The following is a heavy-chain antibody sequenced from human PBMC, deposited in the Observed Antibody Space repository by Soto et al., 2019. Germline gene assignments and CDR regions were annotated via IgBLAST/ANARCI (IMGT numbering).Heavy chain of an antibody. CDR2: ISSGGGSK. CDR3: VKDWQYTVHRNSGSPLQVRPPPFIDA. J-gene: IGHJ5*02. Sequence: EVQLLESGGGLVQPGGSLRLSCAASGFTFVDYAMGWVRQAPGKGLEWVSVISSGGGSKHYADSVKGRFTLSRDNSGNALSSQTNSLGVEDTAIYYCVKDWQYTVHRNSGSPLQVRPPPFIDAWGRGALFTVSS. CDR1: GFTFVDYA. V-gene: IGHV3-23*01. D-gene: IGHD1-26*01.